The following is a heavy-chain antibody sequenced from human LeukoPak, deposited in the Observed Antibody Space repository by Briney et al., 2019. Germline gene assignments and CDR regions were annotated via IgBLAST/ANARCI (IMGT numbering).Heavy chain of an antibody. Sequence: ASVKVSCKASGYTFTGYYMHWVRQAPGPGLEWMGWINPNSGGTNYAQKFQGRVTMTRDTSISTAYMELSRLRSDDTAVYYCAIAPYCSSTSCPNWFDPWGQGTLVTVSS. D-gene: IGHD2-2*01. V-gene: IGHV1-2*02. CDR3: AIAPYCSSTSCPNWFDP. CDR2: INPNSGGT. CDR1: GYTFTGYY. J-gene: IGHJ5*02.